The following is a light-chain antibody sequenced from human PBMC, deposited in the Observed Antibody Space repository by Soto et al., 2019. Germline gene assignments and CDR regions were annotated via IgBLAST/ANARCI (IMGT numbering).Light chain of an antibody. CDR3: QHYNNWPPWT. J-gene: IGKJ1*01. CDR2: GAS. CDR1: QSVSSN. V-gene: IGKV3-15*01. Sequence: DIVMTQSPATLSVSPGERATLSCRASQSVSSNLAWYQQEPGQAPRLLIYGASTRATGIPARFSGSGSGTDFSLNISSLQSEDFAVYYCQHYNNWPPWTFGQGTKVEIK.